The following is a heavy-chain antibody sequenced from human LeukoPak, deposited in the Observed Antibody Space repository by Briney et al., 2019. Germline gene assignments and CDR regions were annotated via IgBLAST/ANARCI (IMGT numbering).Heavy chain of an antibody. CDR1: GGSFSGYY. D-gene: IGHD3-16*01. CDR2: INHSAST. Sequence: PSETLSLTWAVYGGSFSGYYWSWIRQPPGWGVEWIGEINHSASTNYNPSLKSRVTISVDTYKNQFSLKLSSVTAADTAVYYCASGSMITFGGVEDWGQGTLVTVSS. CDR3: ASGSMITFGGVED. V-gene: IGHV4-34*01. J-gene: IGHJ4*02.